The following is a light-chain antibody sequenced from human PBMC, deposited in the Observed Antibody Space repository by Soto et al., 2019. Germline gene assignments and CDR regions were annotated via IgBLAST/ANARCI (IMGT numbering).Light chain of an antibody. CDR2: GAS. Sequence: EIVLTQSPGTLSLSPGERATLSCRASQRVSSSYLAWYQQKPGQAPRLLIYGASRMATGIPDRFSGSGSGTDFTITISRLEPEDFAVYYCQQYGSSPRTFGQGTKVEV. V-gene: IGKV3-20*01. CDR1: QRVSSSY. J-gene: IGKJ1*01. CDR3: QQYGSSPRT.